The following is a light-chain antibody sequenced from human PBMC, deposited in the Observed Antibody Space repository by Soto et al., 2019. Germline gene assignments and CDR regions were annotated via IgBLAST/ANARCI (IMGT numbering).Light chain of an antibody. V-gene: IGKV3-11*01. Sequence: EIVLTQSPATLSLSPGERATLSCMASQSLSSYLAWYQQKPGQAPRLLIYDASNRATGIPARFSGSGSGTDFTLTISSLEPEDFAVYYCQQRTNWPPYTFGQGTKLDIK. CDR3: QQRTNWPPYT. J-gene: IGKJ2*01. CDR2: DAS. CDR1: QSLSSY.